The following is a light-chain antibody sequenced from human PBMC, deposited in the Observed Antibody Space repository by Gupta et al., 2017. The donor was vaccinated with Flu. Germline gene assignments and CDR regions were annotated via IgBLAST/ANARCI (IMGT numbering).Light chain of an antibody. Sequence: DIQMTQSPSTLSASVGDRVTITCRASQSIHTWLAWYQQKPGKAPNLLIYQASTLDSGVPSRFSGSGSGTEFTLTISSLQPDDFAIYYCQQDNNQSKTFGQGTKVEIK. V-gene: IGKV1-5*03. J-gene: IGKJ1*01. CDR3: QQDNNQSKT. CDR1: QSIHTW. CDR2: QAS.